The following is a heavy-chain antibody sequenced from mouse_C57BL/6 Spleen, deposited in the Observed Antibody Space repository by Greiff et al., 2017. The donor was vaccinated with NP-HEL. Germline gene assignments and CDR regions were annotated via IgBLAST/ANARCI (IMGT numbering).Heavy chain of an antibody. V-gene: IGHV1-54*01. CDR1: GYAFTNYL. J-gene: IGHJ4*01. CDR3: ARREKGDAMDY. Sequence: VQLQQSGAELVRPGTSVKVSCKASGYAFTNYLIAWVKQRPGQGLEWIGVINPGSGGTNYNEKFKGKATLTADKSSSTAYMQLSSLTSEDSAGYLCARREKGDAMDYRGQGTSVTVAS. CDR2: INPGSGGT.